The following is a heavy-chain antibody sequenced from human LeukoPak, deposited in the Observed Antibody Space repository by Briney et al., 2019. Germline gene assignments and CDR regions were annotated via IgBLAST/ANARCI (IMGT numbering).Heavy chain of an antibody. D-gene: IGHD3-10*01. CDR3: ARDDVSPRGDASHY. CDR1: GGSISSSSYY. CDR2: IYYSGST. V-gene: IGHV4-39*07. Sequence: SETLSLTCTVSGGSISSSSYYWGWIRQPPGKGLEWIGSIYYSGSTYYNPSLKSRVTISVDTSKNQFSLKLSSVTAADTAVYYCARDDVSPRGDASHYWGQGTLVTVSS. J-gene: IGHJ4*02.